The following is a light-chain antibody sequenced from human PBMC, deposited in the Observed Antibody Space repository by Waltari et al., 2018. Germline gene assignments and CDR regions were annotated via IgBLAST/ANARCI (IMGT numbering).Light chain of an antibody. J-gene: IGKJ1*01. V-gene: IGKV3-20*01. CDR3: QKYVSLPAT. CDR1: QSVSRY. Sequence: EIVLTQSPGTLSLAPGERATLSCRASQSVSRYLDWYQPKPGQAPRLLIYGAPTRATGIPDRFSGSGSGTDFSLTISRLEPEDVAVYYCQKYVSLPATFGQGTKVEIK. CDR2: GAP.